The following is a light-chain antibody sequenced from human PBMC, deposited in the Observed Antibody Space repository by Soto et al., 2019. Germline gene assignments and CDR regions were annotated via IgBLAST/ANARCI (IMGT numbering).Light chain of an antibody. CDR1: QSFTNSY. Sequence: EIVMTQSPDTLYVSPGEGATLSCRASQSFTNSYVAWFQQKPGQAPRLLVFGASTRATGITDRFSGSGSGRDFTLTISRLEPEDFAVYYCQQYASTPWTFGQGTKVDIK. CDR2: GAS. V-gene: IGKV3-20*01. J-gene: IGKJ1*01. CDR3: QQYASTPWT.